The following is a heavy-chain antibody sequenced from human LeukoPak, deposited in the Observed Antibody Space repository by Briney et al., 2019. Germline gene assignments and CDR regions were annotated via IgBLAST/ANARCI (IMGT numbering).Heavy chain of an antibody. V-gene: IGHV1-69*05. CDR3: ARGSLPIVVLPAALDD. Sequence: ASVKVSFKAPGGTFSSYAISWVRQAPGQGLEWIGRIIPIFGTANYAQKFQGRVTITTDESTSTAYMELSSLRSEDTAVYYCARGSLPIVVLPAALDDWGQGTLVTVSS. J-gene: IGHJ4*02. CDR2: IIPIFGTA. CDR1: GGTFSSYA. D-gene: IGHD2-2*01.